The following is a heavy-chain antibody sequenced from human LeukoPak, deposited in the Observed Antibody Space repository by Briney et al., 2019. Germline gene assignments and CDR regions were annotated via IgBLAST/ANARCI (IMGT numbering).Heavy chain of an antibody. V-gene: IGHV3-23*01. CDR2: ISGSGGST. J-gene: IGHJ4*02. D-gene: IGHD3-22*01. CDR3: AKDGGSGYYYFDY. CDR1: GFTFSSYA. Sequence: QPGGSLRLSCAASGFTFSSYAMSWVRQAPGKGLEWVSAISGSGGSTYYADSVKGRFTISRDNSKNTLYVQMNSQRAEDTAVYYCAKDGGSGYYYFDYWGQGTLVTVSS.